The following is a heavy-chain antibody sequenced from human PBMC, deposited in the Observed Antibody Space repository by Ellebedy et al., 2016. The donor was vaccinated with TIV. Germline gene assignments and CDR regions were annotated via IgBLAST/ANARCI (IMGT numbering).Heavy chain of an antibody. J-gene: IGHJ4*02. CDR3: ARDGVEDYFDY. CDR1: GVSISDYY. D-gene: IGHD3-10*01. Sequence: MPSETLSLTCSVSGVSISDYYWSWIRQPPGQGLEWIGYVYHTGSTNYNPSLRSRVTLAVDTPKNEFSLKLSSVTTADTAIYYCARDGVEDYFDYWGQGPLVTVSS. V-gene: IGHV4-59*01. CDR2: VYHTGST.